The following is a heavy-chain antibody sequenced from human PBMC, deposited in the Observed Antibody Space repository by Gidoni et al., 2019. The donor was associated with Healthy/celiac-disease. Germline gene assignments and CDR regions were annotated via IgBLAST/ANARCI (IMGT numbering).Heavy chain of an antibody. CDR1: GGTFSSYA. V-gene: IGHV1-69*04. CDR2: IIPILGIA. J-gene: IGHJ4*02. Sequence: QVQLVQSGAEVKKPGSSVKVSCKASGGTFSSYAISWVRQAPGQGLEWMGRIIPILGIANYAQKFQGRVTITADKSTSTAYMELSSLRSEDTAVYYCARDRSGYGDYIPFDYWGQGTLVTVSS. D-gene: IGHD4-17*01. CDR3: ARDRSGYGDYIPFDY.